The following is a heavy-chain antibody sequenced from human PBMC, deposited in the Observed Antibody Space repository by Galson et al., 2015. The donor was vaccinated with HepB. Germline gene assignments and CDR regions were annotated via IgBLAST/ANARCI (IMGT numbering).Heavy chain of an antibody. CDR1: GFTVSSNY. D-gene: IGHD5-24*01. V-gene: IGHV3-53*04. J-gene: IGHJ6*02. CDR2: IYSGGST. CDR3: SSGRLLQFLPYGMDV. Sequence: SLRLSCAASGFTVSSNYMSWVRQAPGKGLEWVSVIYSGGSTYYADSVKGRFTISRHNSKNQLYLQMNSLRARDTAVYYYSSGRLLQFLPYGMDVWGQGTTVTVSS.